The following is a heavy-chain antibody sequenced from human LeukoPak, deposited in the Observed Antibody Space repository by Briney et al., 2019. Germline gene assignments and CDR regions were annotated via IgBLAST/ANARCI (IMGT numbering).Heavy chain of an antibody. CDR1: GFTFSDYY. J-gene: IGHJ4*02. D-gene: IGHD2-2*01. CDR3: AREGDIVVVPAASYYFDY. CDR2: ISSSGSTI. V-gene: IGHV3-11*01. Sequence: GGSLRLSCAASGFTFSDYYMIWIRQAPGKGLEWVSYISSSGSTIYYADSVKGRFTISRDNAKNSLYLQMNSLRAGDTSVYYCAREGDIVVVPAASYYFDYWGQGTLVTVSS.